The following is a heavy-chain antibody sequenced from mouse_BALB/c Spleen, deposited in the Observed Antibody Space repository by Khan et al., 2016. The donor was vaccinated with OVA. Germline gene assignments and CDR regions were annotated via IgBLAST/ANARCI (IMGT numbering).Heavy chain of an antibody. D-gene: IGHD1-2*01. CDR3: ARHRFTTPTAWFAY. CDR1: GFTFSSYG. V-gene: IGHV5-6*01. CDR2: ISNGGSYT. Sequence: EVQLVESGGDLVKPGGSLNLSCEASGFTFSSYGMSWLRQTPDKRLEWVATISNGGSYTYYPDSVKGRLTISRDNAKNTLYLQRSSLKSEDTAMYYCARHRFTTPTAWFAYWGQGTLVTVSA. J-gene: IGHJ3*01.